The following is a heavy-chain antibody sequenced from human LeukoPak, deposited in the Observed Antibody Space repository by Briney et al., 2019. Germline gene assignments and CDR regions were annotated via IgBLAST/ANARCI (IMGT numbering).Heavy chain of an antibody. CDR2: ISGSGGST. J-gene: IGHJ4*02. Sequence: GGSLRLSCAASGFTFSSYAVSWVRQAPGKGLEWVSAISGSGGSTYYADSVKGRFTISRDNSKNTLYLQMNSLRAEDTAVYYCAKVWAAARSYYFDYWGQGTLVTVSS. D-gene: IGHD6-6*01. CDR3: AKVWAAARSYYFDY. V-gene: IGHV3-23*01. CDR1: GFTFSSYA.